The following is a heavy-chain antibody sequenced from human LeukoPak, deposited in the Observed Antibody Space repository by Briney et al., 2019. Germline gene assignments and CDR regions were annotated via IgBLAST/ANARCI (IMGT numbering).Heavy chain of an antibody. J-gene: IGHJ6*02. CDR3: ARGGVLRYFDWSGNYYYYGMDV. Sequence: PGGPLRLSCEASGFTFSSYSMNWVRQAPGKGLEWVAVISYDGSNKYYADSVKGRFTISRDNSKNTLYLQMNSLRAEDTAVYYCARGGVLRYFDWSGNYYYYGMDVWGQGTTVTVSS. CDR2: ISYDGSNK. D-gene: IGHD3-9*01. CDR1: GFTFSSYS. V-gene: IGHV3-30-3*01.